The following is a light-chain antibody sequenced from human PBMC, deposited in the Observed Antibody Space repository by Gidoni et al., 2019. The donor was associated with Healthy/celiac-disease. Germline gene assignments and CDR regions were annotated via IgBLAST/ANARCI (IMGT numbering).Light chain of an antibody. CDR2: AAS. V-gene: IGKV1-9*01. J-gene: IGKJ4*01. CDR1: PGISSY. Sequence: DIQLTQSPSFLSASVGDRVTITCRASPGISSYLAWYQQKPGKVPKLLIYAASTLQSGVPSRFRGSGSGTEFTLTISSLQPEDFATYYCQQLNSYPLTFGGGTKVEIK. CDR3: QQLNSYPLT.